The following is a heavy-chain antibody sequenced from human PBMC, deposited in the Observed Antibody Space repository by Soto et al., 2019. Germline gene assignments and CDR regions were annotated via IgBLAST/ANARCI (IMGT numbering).Heavy chain of an antibody. J-gene: IGHJ5*02. Sequence: QVQLVESGGGVVQPGRSLRLSCAASGFTVNDYGMHWVRQAPGKGLEWVAILAHDGRTTYFGGSVRGRFTVSRDESENTLYLQMDNLRTDDTAIYYCARDWGSRGWYNWFDPWGQGILVTVSS. CDR1: GFTVNDYG. D-gene: IGHD6-19*01. V-gene: IGHV3-30*03. CDR3: ARDWGSRGWYNWFDP. CDR2: LAHDGRTT.